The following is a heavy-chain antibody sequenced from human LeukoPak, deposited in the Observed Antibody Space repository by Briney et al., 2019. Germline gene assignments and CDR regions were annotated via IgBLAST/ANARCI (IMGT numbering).Heavy chain of an antibody. CDR3: AKQLWLRFGAFDI. CDR1: GFTFSSYW. D-gene: IGHD5-18*01. CDR2: IKQDGSEK. V-gene: IGHV3-7*01. J-gene: IGHJ3*02. Sequence: GGSLRLSCAASGFTFSSYWMSWVRQAPGKGLEWVANIKQDGSEKYYVDSVKGRFTISRDNAKNSLYLQMNSLRAEDTAVYYCAKQLWLRFGAFDIWGQGTMVTVSS.